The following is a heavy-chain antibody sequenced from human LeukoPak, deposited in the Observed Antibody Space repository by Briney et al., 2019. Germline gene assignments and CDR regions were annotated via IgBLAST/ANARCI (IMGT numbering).Heavy chain of an antibody. J-gene: IGHJ5*02. CDR2: IWYDGSNK. CDR3: ARDSGILRFLGWTNXXXDP. D-gene: IGHD3-3*01. V-gene: IGHV3-33*01. CDR1: GFTFSSYG. Sequence: GGSLRLSCAASGFTFSSYGMHWVRQAPGKGLEWVAVIWYDGSNKYYADSVKGRFTISRDNSKNTLYLQMNSLRAEDTAVYYCARDSGILRFLGWTNXXXDPWGQGTLVTVSS.